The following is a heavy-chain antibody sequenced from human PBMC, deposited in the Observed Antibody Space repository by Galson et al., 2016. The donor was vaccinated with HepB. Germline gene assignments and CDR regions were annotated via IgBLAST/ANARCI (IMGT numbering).Heavy chain of an antibody. CDR2: ISCSSSTI. CDR3: AREIPSRGKSDY. J-gene: IGHJ4*02. D-gene: IGHD3-10*01. Sequence: SLRLSCAASGFTFSSYSMNWVRQAPGKGLEWVSYISCSSSTIYYADSVKGRFTISRDNAKNSLYLQMNSLRDEDTAVYYCAREIPSRGKSDYWGQGTLVTVSS. CDR1: GFTFSSYS. V-gene: IGHV3-48*02.